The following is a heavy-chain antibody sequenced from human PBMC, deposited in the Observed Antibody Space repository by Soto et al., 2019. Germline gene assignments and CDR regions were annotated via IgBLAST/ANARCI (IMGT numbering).Heavy chain of an antibody. J-gene: IGHJ5*02. CDR1: GYTFSSYV. CDR2: ISPFNYNT. CDR3: ARGGRRLGWFDP. V-gene: IGHV1-18*01. D-gene: IGHD6-25*01. Sequence: QVQLMQSRPEVKTPGASVKLSCKASGYTFSSYVITWVRQVPGQGLEWMGWISPFNYNTNYAQKFQGRVTMTTDTSTNTAYMELRSLRSDDTAVYYCARGGRRLGWFDPWGQGTLVTVSS.